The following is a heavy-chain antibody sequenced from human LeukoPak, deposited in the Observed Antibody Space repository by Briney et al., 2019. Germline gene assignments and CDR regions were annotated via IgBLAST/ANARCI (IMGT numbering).Heavy chain of an antibody. CDR1: GYTFTSYG. CDR3: ARPTMIKPRGAFDI. CDR2: ICAYNGDT. D-gene: IGHD3-22*01. Sequence: ASVKVSRKASGYTFTSYGISWVRQAPGQGLEWVGWICAYNGDTNYAQKLQGRVTMTTDTTTSTAYMELRSLRYDATAVYYCARPTMIKPRGAFDIWGQGTMVTVSS. J-gene: IGHJ3*02. V-gene: IGHV1-18*01.